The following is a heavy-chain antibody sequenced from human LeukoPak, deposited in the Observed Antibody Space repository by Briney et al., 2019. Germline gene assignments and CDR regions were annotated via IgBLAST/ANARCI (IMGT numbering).Heavy chain of an antibody. D-gene: IGHD5-18*01. V-gene: IGHV3-21*01. Sequence: GGSLRLSCAASGFTFSSYSMNWVRQAPGKGLEWASSISSSSSYIYYADSVKGRFTISRDNAKNSLYLQMNSLRAEDTAVYYCARVGGYSYGHDYWGQGTLVTVSS. CDR2: ISSSSSYI. CDR1: GFTFSSYS. J-gene: IGHJ4*02. CDR3: ARVGGYSYGHDY.